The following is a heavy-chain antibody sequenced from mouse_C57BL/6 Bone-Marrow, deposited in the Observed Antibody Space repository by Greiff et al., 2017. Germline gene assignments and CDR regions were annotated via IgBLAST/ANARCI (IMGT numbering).Heavy chain of an antibody. D-gene: IGHD2-10*01. CDR2: IYPRSGNT. V-gene: IGHV1-81*01. CDR1: GYTFTSYG. J-gene: IGHJ3*01. CDR3: ARWPYDGNRFAY. Sequence: VQRVESGAELARPGASVKLSCKASGYTFTSYGISWVKQRTGQGLEWIGEIYPRSGNTYYNEKFKGKATLTADKSSSTAYMELRSLASEDSAVDFCARWPYDGNRFAYWGQGTLVTVSA.